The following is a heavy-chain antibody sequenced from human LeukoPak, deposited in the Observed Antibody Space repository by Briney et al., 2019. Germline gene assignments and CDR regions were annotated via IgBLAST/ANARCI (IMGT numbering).Heavy chain of an antibody. J-gene: IGHJ6*03. Sequence: ASVKVSCKASGYTFTSYYMHWVRQAPGQGLEGMGWINTNTGNPTYAQGFTGRFVFSLDTSVSTAYLQISSLKAEDTAVYYCARDWGSSLTNYYYYMDVWGKGTTVTVSS. D-gene: IGHD6-13*01. V-gene: IGHV7-4-1*02. CDR1: GYTFTSYY. CDR3: ARDWGSSLTNYYYYMDV. CDR2: INTNTGNP.